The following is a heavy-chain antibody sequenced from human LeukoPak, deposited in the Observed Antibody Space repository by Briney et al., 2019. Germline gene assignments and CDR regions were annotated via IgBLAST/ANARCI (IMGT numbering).Heavy chain of an antibody. CDR1: RYTFTSYG. CDR2: ISPYNGNA. Sequence: ASVKVSCKASRYTFTSYGITWVRQAPGQGLEWMGWISPYNGNANYAQKFQGRVTMTTDTSTSTAYMELRSLRSDDTAVYYCARGPHERSGYPDDWGQGTLVTVSS. CDR3: ARGPHERSGYPDD. V-gene: IGHV1-18*01. J-gene: IGHJ4*02. D-gene: IGHD3-22*01.